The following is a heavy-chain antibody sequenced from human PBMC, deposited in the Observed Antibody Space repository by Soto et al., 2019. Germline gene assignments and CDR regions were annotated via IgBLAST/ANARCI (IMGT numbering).Heavy chain of an antibody. CDR2: INSDGSST. V-gene: IGHV3-74*01. Sequence: GGSLRLSCAASGFTFSSYWMHWVRQAPGKGLVWVSRINSDGSSTSYADSVKGRFTISRDNAKNTLYLQMNSLRAEDTAVYYCARVSGTIFGVVHPTFDYWGQGTLVTVSS. D-gene: IGHD3-3*01. CDR3: ARVSGTIFGVVHPTFDY. J-gene: IGHJ4*02. CDR1: GFTFSSYW.